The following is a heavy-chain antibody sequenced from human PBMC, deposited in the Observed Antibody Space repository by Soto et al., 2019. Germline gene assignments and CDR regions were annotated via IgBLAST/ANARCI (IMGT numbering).Heavy chain of an antibody. Sequence: EVQLVESGGGLVQPGGSLRLSCAASGFTFSSYDMNWVRQAPGKGLEWVSYITSSGSLIYYADSVRGRFTVSGDNAKNSLYLQMNSLRAEDTGVYYCARTMYSNRGWFDPWGQGTLVTVSS. CDR3: ARTMYSNRGWFDP. D-gene: IGHD6-13*01. J-gene: IGHJ5*02. CDR2: ITSSGSLI. V-gene: IGHV3-48*03. CDR1: GFTFSSYD.